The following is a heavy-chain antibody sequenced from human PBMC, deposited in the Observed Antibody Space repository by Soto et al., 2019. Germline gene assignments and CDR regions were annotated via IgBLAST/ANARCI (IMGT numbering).Heavy chain of an antibody. J-gene: IGHJ5*02. CDR1: GFTSSDYY. Sequence: LRLSCAASGFTSSDYYMSWIRQAPGKGLEWVSYISSSGSTIYYADSVKGRFTISRDNAKNSLYLQMNSLRAEDTAVYYCAREPVFGVVPWFDPWGQGTLVTVSS. CDR3: AREPVFGVVPWFDP. CDR2: ISSSGSTI. V-gene: IGHV3-11*01. D-gene: IGHD3-3*01.